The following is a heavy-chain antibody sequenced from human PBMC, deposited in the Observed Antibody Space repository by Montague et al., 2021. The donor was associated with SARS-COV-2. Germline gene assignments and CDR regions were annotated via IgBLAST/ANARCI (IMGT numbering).Heavy chain of an antibody. CDR1: GGSISSSNYS. J-gene: IGHJ6*02. CDR2: MYYSGST. CDR3: AGDVIVLQGVTKGMDV. Sequence: SETLSLTCTVSGGSISSSNYSWGWICQPPGKGLEWIGNMYYSGSTYSYPSLKSRVTISIDTSKIQFSLKLSSVTDADSAVYYCAGDVIVLQGVTKGMDVWGQGTTVTVSS. V-gene: IGHV4-39*07. D-gene: IGHD3-10*01.